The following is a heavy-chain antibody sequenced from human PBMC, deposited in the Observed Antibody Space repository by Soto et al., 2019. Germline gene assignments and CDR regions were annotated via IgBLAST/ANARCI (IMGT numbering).Heavy chain of an antibody. J-gene: IGHJ6*02. V-gene: IGHV3-30-3*01. CDR2: ISYDGSNK. CDR3: SRDVVVATSSGYYGMDV. CDR1: GFTFSSYA. D-gene: IGHD2-15*01. Sequence: QVQLVESGGGVVQPGRSLRLSCAASGFTFSSYAMHWVRQAPGKGLEWVAVISYDGSNKYYADSVKGRFTISRDNSKNTVYLQMNSLRAEDTAVYYCSRDVVVATSSGYYGMDVLGQGTTVTVSS.